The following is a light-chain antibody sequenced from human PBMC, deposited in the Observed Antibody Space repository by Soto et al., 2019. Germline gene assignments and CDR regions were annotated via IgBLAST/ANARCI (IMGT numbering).Light chain of an antibody. V-gene: IGLV7-46*01. Sequence: QAVVTQEPSLTVSPGGTVTLTCGSNTGTVTSGHFPYWIQQKPGQAPRTLICNTNNKHSWTPARFSDSLLGGKAALTLSGAQPEDEAEYYCLLAYSGARVFGGGTKLTVL. CDR1: TGTVTSGHF. CDR2: NTN. CDR3: LLAYSGARV. J-gene: IGLJ2*01.